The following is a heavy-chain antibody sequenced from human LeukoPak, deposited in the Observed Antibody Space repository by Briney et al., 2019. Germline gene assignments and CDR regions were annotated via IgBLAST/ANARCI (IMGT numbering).Heavy chain of an antibody. D-gene: IGHD3-3*01. CDR1: GFTFSNAW. CDR3: TTVPNEGYDFWSGYRSLYFDY. V-gene: IGHV3-15*01. J-gene: IGHJ4*02. Sequence: GGSLRLSCAASGFTFSNAWMSWVRQAPGKGLEWVGRIKSKTDGGTTDYAAPVKGRFTISRDDSKNTLYLQMNSLKTEDTAVYYCTTVPNEGYDFWSGYRSLYFDYWGQGTLVTVSS. CDR2: IKSKTDGGTT.